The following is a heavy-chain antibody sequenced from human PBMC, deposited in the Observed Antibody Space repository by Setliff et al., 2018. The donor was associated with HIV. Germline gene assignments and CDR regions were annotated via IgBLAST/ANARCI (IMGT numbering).Heavy chain of an antibody. CDR2: LHYNGNT. J-gene: IGHJ3*02. D-gene: IGHD2-15*01. V-gene: IGHV4-59*01. CDR3: AGYCGGGSCASI. CDR1: GGSISTYY. Sequence: SETLSLTCTVSGGSISTYYWSWIRQPPGKGLEWIGYLHYNGNTNSNSSLKSRLTMSVDTSRNHFSLKLNSVTTADTAMYYCAGYCGGGSCASIWGQGTMVTVSS.